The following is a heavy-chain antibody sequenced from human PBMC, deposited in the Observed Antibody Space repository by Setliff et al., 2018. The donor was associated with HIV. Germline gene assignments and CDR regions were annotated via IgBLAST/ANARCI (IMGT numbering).Heavy chain of an antibody. CDR3: ARDGSGVGTTKTFFES. V-gene: IGHV4-59*12. D-gene: IGHD1-1*01. CDR1: GGSISTYY. J-gene: IGHJ4*02. Sequence: LSLTCTVSGGSISTYYWSWIRQPPGKGLEWIGSIYFTGSGDNNPSLKSRVTLSVDTSKHQFSLRLNSVTAADTAMYYCARDGSGVGTTKTFFESWGQGIMVTVSS. CDR2: IYFTGSG.